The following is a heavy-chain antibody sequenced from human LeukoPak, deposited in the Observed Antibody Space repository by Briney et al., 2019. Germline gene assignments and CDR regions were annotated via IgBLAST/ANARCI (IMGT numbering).Heavy chain of an antibody. Sequence: GGSLRLSCAASGFTFSSYSMNWVRQAPGKGLEWVAFIRYDGSNKYYADSVKGRFTISRDNSKNTLYLQMNSLRAEDTAVYFCAKGSKAVLFTRDHYMDVWGKRTTVTISS. J-gene: IGHJ6*03. V-gene: IGHV3-30*02. CDR1: GFTFSSYS. CDR2: IRYDGSNK. D-gene: IGHD6-19*01. CDR3: AKGSKAVLFTRDHYMDV.